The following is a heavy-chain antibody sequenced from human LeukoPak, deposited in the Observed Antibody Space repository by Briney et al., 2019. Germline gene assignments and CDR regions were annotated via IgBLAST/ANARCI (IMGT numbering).Heavy chain of an antibody. Sequence: PGGSLRLSCAASGFTFSSYSMNWVRQAPGKGLEWVSSISSSSSYIYYADSVKGRFTISRDNAENSLYLQMNSLRAEDTAVYYCARGSYGSGGEFDYWGQGTLVTVSS. CDR2: ISSSSSYI. D-gene: IGHD3-10*01. J-gene: IGHJ4*02. CDR1: GFTFSSYS. V-gene: IGHV3-21*01. CDR3: ARGSYGSGGEFDY.